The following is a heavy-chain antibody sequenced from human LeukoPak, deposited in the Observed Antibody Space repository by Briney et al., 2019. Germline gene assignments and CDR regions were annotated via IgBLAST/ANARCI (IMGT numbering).Heavy chain of an antibody. D-gene: IGHD3-22*01. CDR2: IYTSGST. V-gene: IGHV4-4*07. Sequence: SETLSLTCTVSGGSISSYYWSWIRQPAGKGLEWIGRIYTSGSTNYNPSLKSRVTMSVDTSKNQFSLKLSSVTAADTAVYYCARGTYYYDSSGYPVYYFDYWGQGTLVTVSS. J-gene: IGHJ4*02. CDR1: GGSISSYY. CDR3: ARGTYYYDSSGYPVYYFDY.